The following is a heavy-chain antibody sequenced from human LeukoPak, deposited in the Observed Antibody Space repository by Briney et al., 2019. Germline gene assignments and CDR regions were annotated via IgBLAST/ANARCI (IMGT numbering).Heavy chain of an antibody. CDR2: ISYDGSNK. CDR1: GFTFSSYA. J-gene: IGHJ3*02. V-gene: IGHV3-30-3*01. D-gene: IGHD6-19*01. Sequence: GGSLRLSCAASGFTFSSYAMHWVRQAPGKGLEWVAVISYDGSNKYYADSVKGRFTISRDNSKNTLYLQMNSLRAEDTAVYYCARDPLGAGMDAFDIWGQGTMVTVSS. CDR3: ARDPLGAGMDAFDI.